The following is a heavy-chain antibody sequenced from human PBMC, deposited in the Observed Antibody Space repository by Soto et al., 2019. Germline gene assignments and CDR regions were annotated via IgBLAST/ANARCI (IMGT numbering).Heavy chain of an antibody. CDR3: ARRYCSSTSCYAAVRTYYYYGMDV. Sequence: QVQLVQSGAEVKKPGASVKVSCKASGYTFTSYGISWVRQAPGQGLEWMGWISAYNGNTNYAQKLQGGVTMTTDPSTSTAYMELRSLRSDDTDVYYCARRYCSSTSCYAAVRTYYYYGMDVWGQGTTVTVSS. CDR1: GYTFTSYG. CDR2: ISAYNGNT. D-gene: IGHD2-2*01. V-gene: IGHV1-18*01. J-gene: IGHJ6*02.